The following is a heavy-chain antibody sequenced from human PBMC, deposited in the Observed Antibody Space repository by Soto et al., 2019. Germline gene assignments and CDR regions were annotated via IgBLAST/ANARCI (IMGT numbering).Heavy chain of an antibody. CDR1: GFTFSSYS. CDR2: ISSSSSYI. J-gene: IGHJ4*02. CDR3: ARDRVATMYYFDY. D-gene: IGHD5-12*01. Sequence: EVQLVESGGGLVKPGGSLRLSCAASGFTFSSYSMNWVRQAPGKGLEWVSSISSSSSYIYYADSVKGRFTISRDNANNSLNLQINSLRAEDTAVYDCARDRVATMYYFDYWGQGTLVTVSS. V-gene: IGHV3-21*01.